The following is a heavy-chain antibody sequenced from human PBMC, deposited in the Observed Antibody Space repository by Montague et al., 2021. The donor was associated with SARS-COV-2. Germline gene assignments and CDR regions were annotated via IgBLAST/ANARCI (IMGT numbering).Heavy chain of an antibody. CDR2: FYYSGNT. Sequence: SETLSLTCTVSGGSVRSSNDCWGWIRQPPGKGLEWIANFYYSGNTYYNPSLKSRVTISLDTSNNQFSLKLSSVTAADTAVYYCARGPKMYGELADYWGQGTLVTVSS. CDR3: ARGPKMYGELADY. J-gene: IGHJ4*02. CDR1: GGSVRSSNDC. D-gene: IGHD4-17*01. V-gene: IGHV4-39*01.